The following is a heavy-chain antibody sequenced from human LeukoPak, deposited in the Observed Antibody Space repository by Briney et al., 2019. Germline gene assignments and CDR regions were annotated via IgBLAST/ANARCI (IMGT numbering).Heavy chain of an antibody. J-gene: IGHJ6*03. CDR1: GFTFSSYA. CDR3: AKHPRAAMGYYMDV. CDR2: ISGSGGST. D-gene: IGHD1-26*01. Sequence: GGSLRLSCAASGFTFSSYAMSWVRQAPGKGLERVSAISGSGGSTYYADSVKGRFTISRDNSKNTLYLQMNSLRAEDTAVYYCAKHPRAAMGYYMDVWGKGTTVTVSS. V-gene: IGHV3-23*01.